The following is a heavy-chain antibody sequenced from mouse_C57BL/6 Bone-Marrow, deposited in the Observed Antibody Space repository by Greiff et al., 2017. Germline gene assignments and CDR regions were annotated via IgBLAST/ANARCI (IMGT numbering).Heavy chain of an antibody. CDR3: ATYSNYPYYAMDY. J-gene: IGHJ4*01. CDR2: ISGGGGNT. Sequence: EVQGVESGGGLVKPGGSLKLSCAASGFTFSSYTMSWVRQTPEKSLEWVATISGGGGNTYYPDSVKGRFTISRDNAKNTLYLQMSSLRSEDTALYYCATYSNYPYYAMDYWGQGTSVTVSS. D-gene: IGHD2-5*01. V-gene: IGHV5-9*01. CDR1: GFTFSSYT.